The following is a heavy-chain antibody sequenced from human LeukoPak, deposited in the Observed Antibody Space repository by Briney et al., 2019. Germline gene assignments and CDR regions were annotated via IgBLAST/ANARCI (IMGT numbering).Heavy chain of an antibody. J-gene: IGHJ4*02. CDR3: ARDQIGVGAAAY. D-gene: IGHD6-13*01. CDR2: MNPVSGNA. V-gene: IGHV1-8*01. Sequence: ASVKVSCKASGYTFTNFDINWVRQAPGQGLEWMGWMNPVSGNAGSAQKFQGRVTITRDTSASTAYMELISLRSEDTALYYCARDQIGVGAAAYWGQGTLVTVSS. CDR1: GYTFTNFD.